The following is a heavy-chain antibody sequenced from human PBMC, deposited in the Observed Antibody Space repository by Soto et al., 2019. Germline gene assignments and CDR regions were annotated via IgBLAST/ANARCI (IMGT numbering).Heavy chain of an antibody. CDR2: IYYSGST. CDR3: ARDVVVVPARALAFDI. V-gene: IGHV4-31*03. J-gene: IGHJ3*02. CDR1: GGSISSGGYY. D-gene: IGHD2-2*01. Sequence: TLSLTCTVSGGSISSGGYYWSWIRQHPGKGLEWIGYIYYSGSTYYNPSLKSRVTISVDTSKNQFSLKLSSVTAADTAVYYCARDVVVVPARALAFDIWGQGTMVTVSS.